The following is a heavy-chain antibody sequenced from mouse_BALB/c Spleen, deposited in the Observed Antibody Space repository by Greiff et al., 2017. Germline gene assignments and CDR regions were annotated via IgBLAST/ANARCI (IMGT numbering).Heavy chain of an antibody. Sequence: VQLQQTGPELVKPGASVKISCKASGYSFTDYIMLWVKQSHGKSLEWIGNINPYYGSTSYNLKFKGKATLTVDKSSSTAYMQLSSLTSEDSAVYYCTRWYGNYYFDYWGQGTTLTVSS. CDR1: GYSFTDYI. CDR2: INPYYGST. D-gene: IGHD2-10*02. J-gene: IGHJ2*01. CDR3: TRWYGNYYFDY. V-gene: IGHV1-39*01.